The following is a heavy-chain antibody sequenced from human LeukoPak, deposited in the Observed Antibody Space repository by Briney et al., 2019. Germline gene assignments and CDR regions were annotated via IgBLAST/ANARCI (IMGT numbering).Heavy chain of an antibody. CDR2: ISHSGTYT. CDR3: AQDLRLGWQLLPSYFDS. Sequence: GGSLRLSCAASGFTFTNYAMTWVRLAPGKGLEWVSAISHSGTYTYYADSVKGRFTISRDNSKNTLYLQMDSLRAEDTAVYYCAQDLRLGWQLLPSYFDSWGQGTLVTVSS. CDR1: GFTFTNYA. D-gene: IGHD1-26*01. J-gene: IGHJ4*02. V-gene: IGHV3-23*01.